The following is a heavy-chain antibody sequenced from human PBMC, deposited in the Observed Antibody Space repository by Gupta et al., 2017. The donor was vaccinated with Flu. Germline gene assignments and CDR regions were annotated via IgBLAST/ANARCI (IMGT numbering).Heavy chain of an antibody. J-gene: IGHJ4*02. Sequence: GWIRQPPGKGLEWIGSIYYSGSTYYNPSLKSRVTISVDTSKNQFSLKLSSVTAADTAVYYCASHPTASHIDYWGQGTLVTVSS. CDR3: ASHPTASHIDY. CDR2: IYYSGST. V-gene: IGHV4-39*01.